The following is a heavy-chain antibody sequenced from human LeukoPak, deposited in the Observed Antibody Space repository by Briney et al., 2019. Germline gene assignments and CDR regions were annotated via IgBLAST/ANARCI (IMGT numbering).Heavy chain of an antibody. V-gene: IGHV3-23*01. J-gene: IGHJ4*02. CDR1: GFTFSSYG. CDR2: LGPTGRST. D-gene: IGHD6-13*01. CDR3: ARDRWGWAAADIDY. Sequence: PGGSLRLSCSVSGFTFSSYGMAWVRQAPGKGLEWVSALGPTGRSTYYADSVKGRFTISRDNAKNSLYLQMNSLRAEDTAVYYCARDRWGWAAADIDYWGQGTLVTVSS.